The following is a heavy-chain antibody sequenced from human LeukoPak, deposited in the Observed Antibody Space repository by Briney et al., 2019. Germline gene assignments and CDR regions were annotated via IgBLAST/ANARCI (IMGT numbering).Heavy chain of an antibody. Sequence: ASVKVSCKASGYTFTNYGIIWVRQAPGQGLEWMGWINPNSGGTNYAQKFQGRVTMTRDTSISTAYMELSRLRSDDTAVYYCARVTFDPWGQGTLVTVSS. J-gene: IGHJ5*02. CDR1: GYTFTNYG. CDR2: INPNSGGT. CDR3: ARVTFDP. V-gene: IGHV1-2*02.